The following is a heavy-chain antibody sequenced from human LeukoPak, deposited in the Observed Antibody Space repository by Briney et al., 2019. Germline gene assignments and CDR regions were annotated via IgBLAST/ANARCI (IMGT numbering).Heavy chain of an antibody. CDR3: ASQDIVVVPAAMVRYNWFDP. CDR1: GYTLSSYG. D-gene: IGHD2-2*01. V-gene: IGHV1-69*05. Sequence: SVKVSCKASGYTLSSYGISWVRQAPGQGLEWMGGIIPIFGTANYAQKFQGRVTITTDESTSTAYMELSSLRSEDTAVYYCASQDIVVVPAAMVRYNWFDPWGQGTLVTVSS. CDR2: IIPIFGTA. J-gene: IGHJ5*02.